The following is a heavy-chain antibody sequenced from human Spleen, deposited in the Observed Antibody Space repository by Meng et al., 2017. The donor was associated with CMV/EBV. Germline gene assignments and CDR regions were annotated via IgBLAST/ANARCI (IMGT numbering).Heavy chain of an antibody. D-gene: IGHD6-13*01. CDR3: ARLAAAGAWDRGRGDY. CDR2: INPNSGGT. V-gene: IGHV1-2*02. J-gene: IGHJ4*02. CDR1: GYTFTGYY. Sequence: SGYTFTGYYMHWVRRAPGQGLEWMGWINPNSGGTNYAQKFQGRVTMTRDTSISTVYMELSRLRFDDTAVYYCARLAAAGAWDRGRGDYWGQGTLVTVSS.